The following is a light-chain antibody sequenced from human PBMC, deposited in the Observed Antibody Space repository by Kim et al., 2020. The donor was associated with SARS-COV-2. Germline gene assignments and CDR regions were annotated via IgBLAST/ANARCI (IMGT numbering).Light chain of an antibody. J-gene: IGLJ3*02. Sequence: SSELTQDPAVSVALVQTVRNTCQGDCLRSYYASWYQQKPGQVPVLVIDGKNNRPAGIPDRFSGSSSGNTASLTNTGDQAEDEADYYCNSRDSSGNHPVFGRETRL. CDR1: CLRSYY. V-gene: IGLV3-19*01. CDR3: NSRDSSGNHPV. CDR2: GKN.